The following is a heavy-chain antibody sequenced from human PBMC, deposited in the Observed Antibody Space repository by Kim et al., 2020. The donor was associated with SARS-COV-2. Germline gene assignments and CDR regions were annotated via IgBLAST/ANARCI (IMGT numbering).Heavy chain of an antibody. J-gene: IGHJ4*02. Sequence: DSLKGRITISRDHSKDTLYLEMNSLGAEDTAVYCCAKAPTLAEEYYFDYWGQGTLVTVSS. V-gene: IGHV3-30*02. D-gene: IGHD3-3*02. CDR3: AKAPTLAEEYYFDY.